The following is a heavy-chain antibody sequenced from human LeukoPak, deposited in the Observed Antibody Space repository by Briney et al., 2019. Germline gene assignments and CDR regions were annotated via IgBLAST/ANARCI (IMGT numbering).Heavy chain of an antibody. J-gene: IGHJ4*02. CDR3: ARDRAHNSWSDY. CDR1: GFTFSSYA. CDR2: ISYDGSNK. V-gene: IGHV3-30-3*01. Sequence: GGSLRLSCAASGFTFSSYAMHWVRQAPGKGLEWVAVISYDGSNKYYADSVKGRFTISRDNSKNTLHLQMNSLRAEDTAVYFCARDRAHNSWSDYWGQGTLVTVSS. D-gene: IGHD6-13*01.